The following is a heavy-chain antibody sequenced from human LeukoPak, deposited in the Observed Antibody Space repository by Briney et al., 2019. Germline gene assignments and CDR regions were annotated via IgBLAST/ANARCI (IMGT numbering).Heavy chain of an antibody. D-gene: IGHD1-26*01. CDR3: AKHSGSYFIYYVDS. CDR2: ISNTAYNT. J-gene: IGHJ4*02. CDR1: GFIFSSYG. Sequence: PGGSLRLSCGASGFIFSSYGMSWVRQAPGKGLEWVSTISNTAYNTYYADSVKGRFTISRDNSANTVSLQMNSLRAEDTALYYCAKHSGSYFIYYVDSWGQGTQVTVSS. V-gene: IGHV3-23*01.